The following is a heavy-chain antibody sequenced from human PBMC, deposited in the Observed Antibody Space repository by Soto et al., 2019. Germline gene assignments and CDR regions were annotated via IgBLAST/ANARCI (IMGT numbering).Heavy chain of an antibody. CDR2: ISSNGVGT. V-gene: IGHV3-64*01. D-gene: IGHD6-6*01. CDR3: ARRARPDFYYMDV. Sequence: EVQLAESGGGLAQPGGSLRLSCTASGFTLSGYAMDWVRQAPGKGLEYVSGISSNGVGTYYANSVQGRFTISRDNSKNTGCLELVSLRPEDMAVYYCARRARPDFYYMDVWGKGTTVTVSS. CDR1: GFTLSGYA. J-gene: IGHJ6*03.